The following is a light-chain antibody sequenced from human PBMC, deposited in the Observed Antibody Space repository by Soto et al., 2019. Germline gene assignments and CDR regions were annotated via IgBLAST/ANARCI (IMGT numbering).Light chain of an antibody. CDR1: QSVSSN. J-gene: IGKJ1*01. CDR2: GAS. CDR3: QQYNNWPPAWT. Sequence: EIVMTQSPATLSVSPGERATLSCRASQSVSSNLAWYQQKPGQAPRLLIYGASTRATGIPARFSGSGSGTEFPLTISSLQSEDFAVYSCQQYNNWPPAWTFGQGTKVEIK. V-gene: IGKV3-15*01.